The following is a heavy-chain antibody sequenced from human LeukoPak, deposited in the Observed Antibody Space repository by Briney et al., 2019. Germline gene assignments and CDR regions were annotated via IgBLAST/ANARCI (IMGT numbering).Heavy chain of an antibody. CDR3: AREGVATDSSEI. V-gene: IGHV3-11*01. CDR2: IRSSGDTR. Sequence: GGSLRLSCAGSGFIFSDYYMSWIRQAPGKGLEWLSYIRSSGDTRYYADSVKGRFTISRDNAKKSLYLQMNSLRVEDTGVYYCAREGVATDSSEIWGQGTTVTVSS. D-gene: IGHD1-1*01. J-gene: IGHJ3*02. CDR1: GFIFSDYY.